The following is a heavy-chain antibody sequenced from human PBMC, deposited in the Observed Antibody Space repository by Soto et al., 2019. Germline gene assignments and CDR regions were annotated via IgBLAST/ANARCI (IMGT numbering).Heavy chain of an antibody. V-gene: IGHV4-34*01. J-gene: IGHJ4*02. D-gene: IGHD5-12*01. CDR1: GGSFSGYY. CDR3: AREGPRGVANYDDY. CDR2: INHSGST. Sequence: SETLSLTCAVYGGSFSGYYWSWIRQPPGKGLEWIGEINHSGSTNYNPSLKSRVTISVDTSKNQFSLKLSSVTAADTAVYYCAREGPRGVANYDDYWGQGTLVTVSS.